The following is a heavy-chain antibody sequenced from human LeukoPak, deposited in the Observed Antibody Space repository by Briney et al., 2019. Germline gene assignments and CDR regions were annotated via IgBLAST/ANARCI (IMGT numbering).Heavy chain of an antibody. D-gene: IGHD4-17*01. V-gene: IGHV5-51*01. J-gene: IGHJ4*02. CDR3: AILSRDDYGDYVISWYFDY. Sequence: GESLKISCKGSGYSFTSYWIGCVRQMPGKGLEWMGIIYPGDSDTRYSPSFQGQVTISADKSISTAYLQWSSLKASDTAMYYCAILSRDDYGDYVISWYFDYWGQGTLVTVSS. CDR1: GYSFTSYW. CDR2: IYPGDSDT.